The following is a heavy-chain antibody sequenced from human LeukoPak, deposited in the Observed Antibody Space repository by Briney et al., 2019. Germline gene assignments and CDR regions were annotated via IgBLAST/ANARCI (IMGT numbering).Heavy chain of an antibody. CDR3: TRDANHYGGMDV. J-gene: IGHJ6*02. Sequence: GGSLRLSCAVSGITVSKYWMHWVRQVPGKGLVWVSRIHSDGSTTDYADSVKGRFTITRDSAKNTLYLEMNSLRVDDTAVYYCTRDANHYGGMDVWGQGTTVTVSS. V-gene: IGHV3-74*01. CDR1: GITVSKYW. CDR2: IHSDGSTT.